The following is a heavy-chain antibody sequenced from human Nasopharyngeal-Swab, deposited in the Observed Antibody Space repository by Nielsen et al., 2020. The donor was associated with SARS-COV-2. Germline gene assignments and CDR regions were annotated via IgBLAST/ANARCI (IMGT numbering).Heavy chain of an antibody. D-gene: IGHD2-8*02. Sequence: ASVTVSCKASVYTFSRYDIHWVRQASGQGLAWMGWMNPNSGNTGYAQRFQGRVTMTRDTSITTAYMELSSLTSEDTAVYYCVRPRYCSAASCDKHSGVDLFDYWGQGTLVTVSS. CDR1: VYTFSRYD. CDR2: MNPNSGNT. J-gene: IGHJ4*02. CDR3: VRPRYCSAASCDKHSGVDLFDY. V-gene: IGHV1-8*01.